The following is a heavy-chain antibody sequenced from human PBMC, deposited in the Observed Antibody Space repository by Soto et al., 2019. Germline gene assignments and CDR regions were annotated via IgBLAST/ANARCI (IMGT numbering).Heavy chain of an antibody. CDR1: GGTFSSYA. D-gene: IGHD2-2*01. V-gene: IGHV1-69*12. CDR2: IIPIFGTA. Sequence: QVQLVQSGAEVKKPGSSVKVSCKASGGTFSSYAISWVRQAPGQGLEWMGGIIPIFGTANYAQKFQGRVTITADETTSTAYMERSSLRSEDTAVYYCARGVLVPAAMKRSGYGMAVWGQGTTVTVSS. CDR3: ARGVLVPAAMKRSGYGMAV. J-gene: IGHJ6*02.